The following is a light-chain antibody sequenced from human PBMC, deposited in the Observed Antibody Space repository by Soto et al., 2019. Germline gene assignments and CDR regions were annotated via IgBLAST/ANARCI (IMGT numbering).Light chain of an antibody. Sequence: QSVLTQPPSASGTPGQRVTISCAGSSSNIGSNFVNWYQQLPGTAPKLLIYSNNQRPSGVPDRFSGSKSGTSASLAISGLQSEDEADYYCAAWDDSLNGDVFGTGTKLTVL. V-gene: IGLV1-44*01. J-gene: IGLJ1*01. CDR1: SSNIGSNF. CDR2: SNN. CDR3: AAWDDSLNGDV.